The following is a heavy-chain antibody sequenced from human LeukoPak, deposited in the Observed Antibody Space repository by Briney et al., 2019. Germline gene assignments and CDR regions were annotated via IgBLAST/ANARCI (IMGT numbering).Heavy chain of an antibody. V-gene: IGHV4-61*02. D-gene: IGHD3-9*01. CDR1: GGSISSGSYY. CDR3: VGDYDILTGYYSPSAFDI. J-gene: IGHJ3*02. CDR2: IYTSGST. Sequence: PSETLSLTCTVSGGSISSGSYYWSWIRQPAGKGLEWIGRIYTSGSTNYNPSLKSRVTISVDTSKNQFSLKLSSVTAADTAVYYCVGDYDILTGYYSPSAFDIWGQGTMVTVSS.